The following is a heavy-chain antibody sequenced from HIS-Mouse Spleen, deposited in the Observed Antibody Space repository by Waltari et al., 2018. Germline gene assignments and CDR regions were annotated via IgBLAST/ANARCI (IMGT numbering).Heavy chain of an antibody. D-gene: IGHD4-4*01. CDR1: GYTFTSYD. CDR3: ARGHDYSNYFDY. Sequence: QVQLVQSGAEVKKPGASVKVSCKASGYTFTSYDLNWVRQATGQGLAWMGWMNPNSGNTGYAQKFQGRVTMTRNTSRSTAYMELSSLRSEDTAVYYCARGHDYSNYFDYWGQGTLVTVSS. J-gene: IGHJ4*02. CDR2: MNPNSGNT. V-gene: IGHV1-8*01.